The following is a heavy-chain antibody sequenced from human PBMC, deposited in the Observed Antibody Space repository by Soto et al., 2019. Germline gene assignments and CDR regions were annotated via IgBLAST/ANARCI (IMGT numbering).Heavy chain of an antibody. CDR3: ARGPFCGNDCYFDV. CDR2: IYSSGAT. CDR1: GGSISGFS. Sequence: PSETLSLTCTVAGGSISGFSWSWVRQPAGKGLEWIGRIYSSGATKYNPSLRNRVTMSVDTSTDQYSLNLASMTAADTAVYFCARGPFCGNDCYFDVWGQGTQVTVSS. J-gene: IGHJ4*02. V-gene: IGHV4-4*07. D-gene: IGHD2-21*02.